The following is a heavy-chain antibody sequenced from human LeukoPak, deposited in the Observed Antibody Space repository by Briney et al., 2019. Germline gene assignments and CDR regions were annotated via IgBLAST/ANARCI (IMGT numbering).Heavy chain of an antibody. V-gene: IGHV3-9*01. CDR1: GFIFNNYA. J-gene: IGHJ4*02. CDR3: ARISRRELPCF. CDR2: ISWNSGTI. D-gene: IGHD1-7*01. Sequence: GGSLRLSCAGSGFIFNNYAMHWVRQPPGRGLEWVSGISWNSGTIDYADSVRGRFTISRDNAKNSLYLQMNSLRVEDTAIYYCARISRRELPCFWGQGTLVTVSS.